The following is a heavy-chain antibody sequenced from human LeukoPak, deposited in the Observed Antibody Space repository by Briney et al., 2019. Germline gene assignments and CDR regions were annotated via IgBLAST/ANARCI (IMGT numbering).Heavy chain of an antibody. D-gene: IGHD3-9*01. CDR1: GGSISSGGYY. J-gene: IGHJ6*02. V-gene: IGHV4-31*03. CDR3: ARDPVLRYFDWSRTCCYYGMDV. CDR2: IYYSGST. Sequence: SETLSLTCTVSGGSISSGGYYWSWIRQHPGKGLEWIGYIYYSGSTYYNSSLKSRVTISVDTSKNQFSLKLSSVTAADTAVYYCARDPVLRYFDWSRTCCYYGMDVWGQGTTVTVS.